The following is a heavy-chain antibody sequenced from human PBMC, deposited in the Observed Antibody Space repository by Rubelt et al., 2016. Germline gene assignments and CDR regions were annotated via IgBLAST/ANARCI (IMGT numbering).Heavy chain of an antibody. D-gene: IGHD6-13*01. J-gene: IGHJ5*02. CDR1: GSTFTRNG. CDR2: FSGYNGNT. CDR3: ARSMKAEYSTTWYYWFDP. Sequence: QVQLVQSGAEVKKPGASVKVSCKASGSTFTRNGFSWVRQAPGQGLEWMGWFSGYNGNTHYDQKFQGRVTMTTDTSTSTAYLELGSLRSDETAVYYCARSMKAEYSTTWYYWFDPWGQGTLVTVSS. V-gene: IGHV1-18*01.